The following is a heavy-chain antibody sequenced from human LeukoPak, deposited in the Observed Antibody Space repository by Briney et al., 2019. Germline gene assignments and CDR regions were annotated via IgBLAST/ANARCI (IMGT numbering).Heavy chain of an antibody. CDR2: INSDGSSA. J-gene: IGHJ4*02. V-gene: IGHV3-74*01. CDR3: ARDRYYYGSGSLHEN. CDR1: GFTFSSYW. Sequence: GGSLRLSCAASGFTFSSYWMHWVRQAPGKGLVWVSRINSDGSSASYADSVKGRFTISRDNAKNTLYLQMNSLRAEDTAVYYCARDRYYYGSGSLHENWGQGTLVTVSS. D-gene: IGHD3-10*01.